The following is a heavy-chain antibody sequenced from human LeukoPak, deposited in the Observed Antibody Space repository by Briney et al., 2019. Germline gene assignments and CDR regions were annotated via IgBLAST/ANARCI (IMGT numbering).Heavy chain of an antibody. CDR1: GYTFSSYH. CDR2: INPSCNRGGDVT. Sequence: GASVKVCCKASGYTFSSYHIHWVRQAPGQGRGWMGKINPSCNRGGDVTSYAQKVQCRVTRTRDISTNRVYMELSSLTSEEPAVYYCARAWESIAGYYFDYWGQGNLVTASS. J-gene: IGHJ4*02. D-gene: IGHD1-26*01. CDR3: ARAWESIAGYYFDY. V-gene: IGHV1-46*01.